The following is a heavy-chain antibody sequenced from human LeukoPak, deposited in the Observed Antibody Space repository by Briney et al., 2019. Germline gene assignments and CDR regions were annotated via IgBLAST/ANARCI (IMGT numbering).Heavy chain of an antibody. J-gene: IGHJ4*02. Sequence: GGSLRLSCAASGFTFSSYGMHWVRQAPSKGLEWVAVISYDGSNKYYADSVKGRFTISRDNSKNTLYLQMNSLRAEDTAVYYCAKGRLIYWGQGTLVTVSS. CDR3: AKGRLIY. V-gene: IGHV3-30*18. CDR2: ISYDGSNK. CDR1: GFTFSSYG. D-gene: IGHD6-19*01.